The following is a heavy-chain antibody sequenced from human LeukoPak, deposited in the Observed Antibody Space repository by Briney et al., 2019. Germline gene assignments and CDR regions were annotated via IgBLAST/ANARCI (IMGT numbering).Heavy chain of an antibody. V-gene: IGHV3-49*04. D-gene: IGHD5-18*01. CDR3: VRVVTRVIFDY. Sequence: GGSLRLSCTASGFTFGDYAMSWVRQAPGKGLEWVGFIRSRAYGGTTEYAASVKGRFTISRDDSKSIAYLQMNSLKTEDTAVYYCVRVVTRVIFDYWGQGTLVTVSS. J-gene: IGHJ4*02. CDR2: IRSRAYGGTT. CDR1: GFTFGDYA.